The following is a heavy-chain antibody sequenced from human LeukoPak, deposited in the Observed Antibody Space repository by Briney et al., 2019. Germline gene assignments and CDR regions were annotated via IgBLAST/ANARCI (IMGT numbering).Heavy chain of an antibody. V-gene: IGHV1-69*05. J-gene: IGHJ5*02. Sequence: GSSVKVSCKASGGAFSTFSFTWVRQAPGQGLEWLGGIIPAFRTTHYAQKLQGRVTITTDESTSTAYMELSSLRSEDTAVYYCAREARFFLGFDPWGQGTLVTVSS. D-gene: IGHD3-3*01. CDR3: AREARFFLGFDP. CDR1: GGAFSTFS. CDR2: IIPAFRTT.